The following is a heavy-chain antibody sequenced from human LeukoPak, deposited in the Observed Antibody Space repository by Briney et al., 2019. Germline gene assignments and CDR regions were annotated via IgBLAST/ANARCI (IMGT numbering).Heavy chain of an antibody. Sequence: PSGTLSLTCAVSGGSISSSSYYWGWIRQPPGKGLEWIGSIYYSGSTYYSPSLKSRVTISVDTSKNQFSLKLSSVTAADTAVYYCARGARRSSGTYFDYWGQGTLVTVSS. CDR3: ARGARRSSGTYFDY. V-gene: IGHV4-39*07. CDR1: GGSISSSSYY. J-gene: IGHJ4*02. D-gene: IGHD3-22*01. CDR2: IYYSGST.